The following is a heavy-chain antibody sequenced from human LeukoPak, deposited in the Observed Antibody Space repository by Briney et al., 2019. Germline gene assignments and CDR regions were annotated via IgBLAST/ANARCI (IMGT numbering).Heavy chain of an antibody. V-gene: IGHV1-46*01. D-gene: IGHD3-22*01. CDR2: INPSGGST. CDR3: ARDSRETYYYDSRWGADAFDI. CDR1: GYTFTSYY. Sequence: ASVKVSCKASGYTFTSYYMHWVRQAPGQGLEWMGIINPSGGSTSYAQKFQDRVTMTRDTSTSTVYMELSSLRSEDTAVYYCARDSRETYYYDSRWGADAFDIWGQGTMVTVSS. J-gene: IGHJ3*02.